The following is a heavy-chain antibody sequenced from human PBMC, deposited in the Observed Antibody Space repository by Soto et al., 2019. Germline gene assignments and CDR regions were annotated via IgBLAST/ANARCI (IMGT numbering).Heavy chain of an antibody. CDR2: SYYTGST. V-gene: IGHV4-59*08. Sequence: PSETLSLTCTGSGGSISSYYWSWIRQPPGKGLEWIGYSYYTGSTNYNPSLKSRVTISVDTSKNQFSLKLGSVTAADTAVYYCARHETLHGDYDHWGQGTLVTVSS. J-gene: IGHJ4*02. CDR1: GGSISSYY. CDR3: ARHETLHGDYDH. D-gene: IGHD4-17*01.